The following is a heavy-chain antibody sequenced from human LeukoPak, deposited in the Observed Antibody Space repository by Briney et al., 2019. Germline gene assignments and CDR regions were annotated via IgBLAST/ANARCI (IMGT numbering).Heavy chain of an antibody. D-gene: IGHD3-3*01. CDR2: ISSSGTYI. V-gene: IGHV3-21*01. J-gene: IGHJ6*02. CDR3: ARDLRRTIFGVVIYYGMDV. Sequence: GGSLRLSCAASGFTFSNYDMNWVRQAPGKGLEWVSSISSSGTYIYYADSVKGRFTVSRDSAKNSLYLQMNSLRAEDTAVYYCARDLRRTIFGVVIYYGMDVWGQGTTVTVSS. CDR1: GFTFSNYD.